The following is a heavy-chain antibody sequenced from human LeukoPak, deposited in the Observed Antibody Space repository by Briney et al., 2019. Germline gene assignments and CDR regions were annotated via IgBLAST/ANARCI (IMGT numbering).Heavy chain of an antibody. CDR2: FDPEDGET. J-gene: IGHJ3*02. Sequence: ASVKVSCKVSGYTLTELSMHWVRQAPGKGLEWMGGFDPEDGETIYAQKFQGRVTMTEDTSTDTAYVELSSLRSEDTAVYYCATEGESWGLSSGAFDIWGQGTMVTVSS. CDR1: GYTLTELS. CDR3: ATEGESWGLSSGAFDI. D-gene: IGHD7-27*01. V-gene: IGHV1-24*01.